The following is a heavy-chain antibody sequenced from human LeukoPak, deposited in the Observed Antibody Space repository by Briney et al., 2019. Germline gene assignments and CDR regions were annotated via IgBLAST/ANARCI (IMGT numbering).Heavy chain of an antibody. CDR1: GFTFSSYS. Sequence: SGGSLRLSCAASGFTFSSYSMNWVRQAPGKGLEWVSSTSSSSYIYYADSVKGRFTISRDNAKNSLYLQMNSLRAEDTAVYYCARDEVGGLDPWGQGTLVTVSS. J-gene: IGHJ5*02. D-gene: IGHD3-16*01. V-gene: IGHV3-21*01. CDR2: TSSSSYI. CDR3: ARDEVGGLDP.